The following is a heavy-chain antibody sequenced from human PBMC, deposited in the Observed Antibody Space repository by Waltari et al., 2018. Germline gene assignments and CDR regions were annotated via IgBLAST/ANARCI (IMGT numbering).Heavy chain of an antibody. D-gene: IGHD1-1*01. Sequence: EVKLVQSGAEVKKPGATVNISCKASGYTFTDYYMPWVQQAPGKGLAWMGRGDTEDDEKRNVKKLHGRGTITTDESTSTAYMKRSSLRSEEKAGYYCARERCGDPVGMDVWGQGTTVTVSS. V-gene: IGHV1-69-2*01. CDR2: GDTEDDEK. CDR3: ARERCGDPVGMDV. J-gene: IGHJ6*02. CDR1: GYTFTDYY.